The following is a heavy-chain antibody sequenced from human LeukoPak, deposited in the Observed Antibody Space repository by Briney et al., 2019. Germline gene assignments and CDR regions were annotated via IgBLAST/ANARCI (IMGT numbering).Heavy chain of an antibody. CDR1: GFTFSNAW. Sequence: GGSLRLSCAASGFTFSNAWMSWVRQAPGKGLEWVCRIKSKTDGGTTDYAAPVTGRFTISRDDSKNTLYLEMNSLKTEDTGVYYFTTYVYRSRWYYYYYYMDVWGKGTKVTVSS. CDR2: IKSKTDGGTT. CDR3: TTYVYRSRWYYYYYYMDV. V-gene: IGHV3-15*01. D-gene: IGHD6-13*01. J-gene: IGHJ6*03.